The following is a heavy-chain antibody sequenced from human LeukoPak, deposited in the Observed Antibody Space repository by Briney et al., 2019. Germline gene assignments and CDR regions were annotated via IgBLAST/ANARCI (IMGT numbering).Heavy chain of an antibody. CDR3: ARGDYGDYSFDY. Sequence: GGSLRLSCAASGFTFSSYNMNWVRQAPGKGLEWVSYISSSSSPIYYADSVKGRFTISRDNAKNSLYLQMNSPRAEDTAVYYCARGDYGDYSFDYWGQGTLVTVSS. J-gene: IGHJ4*02. CDR1: GFTFSSYN. D-gene: IGHD4-17*01. CDR2: ISSSSSPI. V-gene: IGHV3-48*01.